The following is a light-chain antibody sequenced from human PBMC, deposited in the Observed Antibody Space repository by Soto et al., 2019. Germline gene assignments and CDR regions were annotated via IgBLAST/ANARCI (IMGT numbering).Light chain of an antibody. CDR2: GAS. CDR3: QQYGTSPLT. J-gene: IGKJ4*01. CDR1: QSVSSSY. V-gene: IGKV3-20*01. Sequence: EIVLTQSPGTLSLSPGERATLSCRASQSVSSSYLAWYQQKPGQAPRLLIYGASSRATGIPDRFSGSGSGTDFTLTISTLEPEDSAVYYCQQYGTSPLTFGGGTKVDIK.